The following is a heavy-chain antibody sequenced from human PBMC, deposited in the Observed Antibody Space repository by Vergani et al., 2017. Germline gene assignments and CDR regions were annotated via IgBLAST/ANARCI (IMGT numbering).Heavy chain of an antibody. J-gene: IGHJ5*02. V-gene: IGHV3-15*01. CDR2: IKSKSDGGTT. CDR3: ARVPVNCSGDSCYHRWFDP. CDR1: GFTFSNAW. D-gene: IGHD2-15*01. Sequence: EVQLMESGGGLVKPGGSLRLSCAASGFTFSNAWMSWVRQAPGKGLEWVARIKSKSDGGTTNYAAPVTGRFTISRDDSKNTLYLEMYSLITEDTAVYYCARVPVNCSGDSCYHRWFDPWGQGTLVTVSS.